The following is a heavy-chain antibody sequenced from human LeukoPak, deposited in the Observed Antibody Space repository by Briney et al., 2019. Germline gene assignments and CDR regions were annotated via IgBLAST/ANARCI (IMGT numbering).Heavy chain of an antibody. CDR1: GYTFTSYA. D-gene: IGHD5-12*01. V-gene: IGHV1-3*01. CDR2: INAGNGNT. CDR3: ARAPWGGYDRDWFDP. J-gene: IGHJ5*02. Sequence: ASVKVSCMASGYTFTSYAMHWVRQAPGQRLEWMGWINAGNGNTKYSQKFQGRVTITRDTSASTAYMELSSLRSEDTAVYYCARAPWGGYDRDWFDPWGQGTLVTVSS.